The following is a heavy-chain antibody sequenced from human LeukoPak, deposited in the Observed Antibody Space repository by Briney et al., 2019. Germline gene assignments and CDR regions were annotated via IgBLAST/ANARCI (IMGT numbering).Heavy chain of an antibody. D-gene: IGHD5-24*01. CDR2: IKQDGSET. V-gene: IGHV3-7*01. CDR3: ARETPRRGETRDGYR. Sequence: GGSLRLPCAASGVTFSNYWMNWVRQAPGKGLECLANIKQDGSETYYADSVKGRFTISRDNAKNSLYLQMNSLRAEDTAVYYCARETPRRGETRDGYRWGQGTLVTVSS. CDR1: GVTFSNYW. J-gene: IGHJ4*02.